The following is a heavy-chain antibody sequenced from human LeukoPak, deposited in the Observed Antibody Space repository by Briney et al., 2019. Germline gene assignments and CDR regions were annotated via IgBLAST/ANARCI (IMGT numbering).Heavy chain of an antibody. J-gene: IGHJ4*02. CDR3: AKYSSSYLDY. CDR2: ISGSGGST. Sequence: GGSLRLSCAASGFTFSSYSMNWVRQAPGKGLEWVSAISGSGGSTYYADSVKGRFTISRDNSKNTLYLQMNSLRAEDTAVYYCAKYSSSYLDYWGQGTLVTVSS. D-gene: IGHD6-13*01. CDR1: GFTFSSYS. V-gene: IGHV3-23*01.